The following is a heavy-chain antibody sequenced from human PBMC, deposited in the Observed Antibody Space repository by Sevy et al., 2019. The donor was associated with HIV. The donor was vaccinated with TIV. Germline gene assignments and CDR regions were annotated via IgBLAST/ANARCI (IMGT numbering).Heavy chain of an antibody. V-gene: IGHV4-34*01. J-gene: IGHJ5*02. CDR3: ARGRVGATLSWFDP. Sequence: SETLSLTCAVYGGSFSGYYWSWIRQPPGKGLEWIGEINHSGSTNYNPSLKSRVTISVDTSKNQFSLKLSSVTGAGTAGYYCARGRVGATLSWFDPWGQGTLVTVSS. CDR2: INHSGST. CDR1: GGSFSGYY. D-gene: IGHD1-26*01.